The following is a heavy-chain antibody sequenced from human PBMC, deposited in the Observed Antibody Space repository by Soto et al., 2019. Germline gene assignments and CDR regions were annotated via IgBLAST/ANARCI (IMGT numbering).Heavy chain of an antibody. Sequence: SETLSLTCTVSGGSISSYYWSWIRQPPGKGLEWIGYIYYSGSTNYNPSLKSRVTISRDNAKNSLFLQMNSLSADDTALYYCVKDVSPGGADVWGQGTTVTVSS. CDR1: GGSISSYY. D-gene: IGHD2-15*01. CDR3: VKDVSPGGADV. CDR2: IYYSGST. V-gene: IGHV4-59*01. J-gene: IGHJ6*02.